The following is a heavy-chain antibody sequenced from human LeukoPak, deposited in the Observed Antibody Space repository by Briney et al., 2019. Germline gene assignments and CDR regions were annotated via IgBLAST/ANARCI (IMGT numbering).Heavy chain of an antibody. V-gene: IGHV1-8*03. CDR1: GYTFTSYD. CDR2: MNPDSGNT. Sequence: ASVKVSRKASGYTFTSYDINWVRQATGQGLEWMGWMNPDSGNTGYAQKFQGRVTITRSTSISTAYMELSSLRSEDTAVYYCARHSGSLDYWGQGTLVTVSS. J-gene: IGHJ4*02. CDR3: ARHSGSLDY. D-gene: IGHD1-26*01.